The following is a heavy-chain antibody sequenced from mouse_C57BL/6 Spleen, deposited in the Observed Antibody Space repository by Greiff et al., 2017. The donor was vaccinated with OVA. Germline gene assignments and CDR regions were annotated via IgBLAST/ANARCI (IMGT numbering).Heavy chain of an antibody. CDR1: GYTFTSYW. V-gene: IGHV1-59*01. CDR3: ARSNYEDYAMDY. D-gene: IGHD2-5*01. J-gene: IGHJ4*01. Sequence: VQLQQPGAELVRPGTSVKLSCKASGYTFTSYWMHWVKQRPGQGLERIGVIDPSDSYTNYNQKFKGKATLTVDTSSSTAYMQLSSLTSEDSAVYYCARSNYEDYAMDYWGQGASVTGSS. CDR2: IDPSDSYT.